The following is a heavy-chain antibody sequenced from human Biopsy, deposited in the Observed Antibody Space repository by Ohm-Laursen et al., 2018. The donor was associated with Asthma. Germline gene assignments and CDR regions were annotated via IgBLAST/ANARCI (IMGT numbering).Heavy chain of an antibody. CDR3: ARGYSTSWYFGY. CDR2: ISSRGSNI. CDR1: GFTFRDYY. Sequence: SLRLSCAASGFTFRDYYMTWIRQAPGKGLEWVAYISSRGSNIFYADSAKGRFTISRDNAKRSLFPEMNSLTVEDTAVYFCARGYSTSWYFGYWGQGTLVTVSS. J-gene: IGHJ4*02. V-gene: IGHV3-11*01. D-gene: IGHD6-13*01.